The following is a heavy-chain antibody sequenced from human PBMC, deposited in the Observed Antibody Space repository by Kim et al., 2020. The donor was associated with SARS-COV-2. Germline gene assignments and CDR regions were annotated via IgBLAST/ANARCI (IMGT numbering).Heavy chain of an antibody. D-gene: IGHD3-22*01. CDR2: IVADSGNT. V-gene: IGHV1-58*01. Sequence: SVKVSCKASEFTFSKSAVQWVRQARGQGLEWIGWIVADSGNTNYAQKFQGRVAITRDKSTSTAYLELSSLRSEDTAVYYCATAQPMIVVWDAFDIWGQGTMVTVSS. CDR1: EFTFSKSA. J-gene: IGHJ3*02. CDR3: ATAQPMIVVWDAFDI.